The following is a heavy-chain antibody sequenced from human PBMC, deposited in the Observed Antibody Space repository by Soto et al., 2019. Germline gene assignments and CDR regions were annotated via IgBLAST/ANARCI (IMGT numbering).Heavy chain of an antibody. Sequence: GGSLRLSCAASAFTFSSSEMNWVRQAPGRGLGWVSYISGSGTTIYYAASVKGRFTISRDNAKNSLYLQMISLRAEDTAVYYCAREVAWRYDYWGQGTLVTVSS. D-gene: IGHD1-1*01. J-gene: IGHJ4*02. V-gene: IGHV3-48*03. CDR2: ISGSGTTI. CDR1: AFTFSSSE. CDR3: AREVAWRYDY.